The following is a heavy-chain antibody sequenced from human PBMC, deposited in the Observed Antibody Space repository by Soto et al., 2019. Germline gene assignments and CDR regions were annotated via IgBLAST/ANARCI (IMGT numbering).Heavy chain of an antibody. V-gene: IGHV4-31*03. CDR3: ATLLGSHQHYYFGIDV. J-gene: IGHJ6*02. CDR1: GYSMTSGGYY. Sequence: QMQLQESGPELVKPSQTLSLICTVSGYSMTSGGYYWSWIRHLPGKGLEWIGYIYYSGGTQFNPSLKSRVSMSVVTSKNQFSLRLSSVTAADTAVYYCATLLGSHQHYYFGIDVWGQGTTVTVSS. CDR2: IYYSGGT. D-gene: IGHD2-2*01.